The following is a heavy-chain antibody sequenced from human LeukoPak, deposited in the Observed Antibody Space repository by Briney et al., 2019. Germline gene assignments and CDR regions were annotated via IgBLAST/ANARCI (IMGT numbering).Heavy chain of an antibody. CDR3: ARDGGPSTEVDP. J-gene: IGHJ5*02. V-gene: IGHV4-38-2*02. Sequence: SETLSLTCAVSGYSISSGYYWGWIRQPPGKGLEWIGSIYHSGSTYYNPSLKSRVTISVDTSKNQFSLKLSSVTAADTAVYYCARDGGPSTEVDPWGQGTLVTVSS. CDR2: IYHSGST. CDR1: GYSISSGYY. D-gene: IGHD2-2*01.